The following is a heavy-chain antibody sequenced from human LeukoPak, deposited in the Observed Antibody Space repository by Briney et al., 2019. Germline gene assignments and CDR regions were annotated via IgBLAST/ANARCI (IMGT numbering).Heavy chain of an antibody. CDR2: IYHSGST. J-gene: IGHJ5*02. D-gene: IGHD3-10*01. CDR3: ARDIGYYGSGSYYNGGWFDP. V-gene: IGHV4-30-2*01. CDR1: GGSISSGGYS. Sequence: PSETLSLTCAVSGGSISSGGYSWSWIRQPPGKGLEWIGYIYHSGSTYYNPSLKSRVTISVDRSKNQFSLKLSSVTAADTAVYYCARDIGYYGSGSYYNGGWFDPWGQGTLVTVSS.